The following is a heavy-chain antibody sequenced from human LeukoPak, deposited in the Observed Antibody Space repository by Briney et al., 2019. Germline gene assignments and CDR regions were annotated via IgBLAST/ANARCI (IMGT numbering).Heavy chain of an antibody. CDR2: ISAYNGNT. J-gene: IGHJ4*02. V-gene: IGHV1-18*04. Sequence: GESLKISCKGSGYSFTSYWIGWVRQAPGQGLEWMGWISAYNGNTNYAQKLQGRVTMTTDTSTSTAYMVLRSLRSDDTAVYYCARSEFEDHYYDSSGYYYFDYWGQGTLVTVSS. CDR3: ARSEFEDHYYDSSGYYYFDY. D-gene: IGHD3-22*01. CDR1: GYSFTSYW.